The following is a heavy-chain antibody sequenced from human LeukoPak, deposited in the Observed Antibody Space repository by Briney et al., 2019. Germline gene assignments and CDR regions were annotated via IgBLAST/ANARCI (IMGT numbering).Heavy chain of an antibody. CDR1: GFTFSSYG. CDR2: ISYDGSNK. J-gene: IGHJ4*02. D-gene: IGHD4-17*01. CDR3: AKDQRYGDLSGPFDY. V-gene: IGHV3-30*18. Sequence: GGSLRLSCAASGFTFSSYGMHWVRQAPGKGLEWVAVISYDGSNKYYADSVKGRFTISGDNSKNTLDLQIDSLRAEDTAVYYCAKDQRYGDLSGPFDYWGQGTLVTVSS.